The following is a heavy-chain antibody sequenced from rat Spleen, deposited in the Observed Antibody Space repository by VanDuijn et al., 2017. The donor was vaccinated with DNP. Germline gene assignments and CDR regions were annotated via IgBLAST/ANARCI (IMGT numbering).Heavy chain of an antibody. Sequence: EVQLVESGGDSVQPGRSMKLSCAASGFTFSNYYMAWVRQAPKKGMEWVATIIYDGSRTYYRDSMKGRFTISRDNAKSTLYMQMSSLRSEDTATYYCTRLHLLLQWYYALDAWGQGTSVTVSS. J-gene: IGHJ4*01. CDR1: GFTFSNYY. CDR3: TRLHLLLQWYYALDA. V-gene: IGHV5-22*01. D-gene: IGHD1-1*01. CDR2: IIYDGSRT.